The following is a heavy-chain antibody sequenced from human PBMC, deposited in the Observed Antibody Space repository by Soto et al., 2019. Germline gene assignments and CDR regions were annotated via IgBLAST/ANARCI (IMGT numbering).Heavy chain of an antibody. CDR2: ISSSSSYI. D-gene: IGHD5-18*01. Sequence: GGSLRLSCAASGFTFSSYSMNWVRQAPGKGLEWVSSISSSSSYIYYADSVKGRYTISRDNAKNTLYLQMNSLRAEDTAVYYCAKDYGHTYGYIDYWGQGTLVTVSS. V-gene: IGHV3-21*01. CDR3: AKDYGHTYGYIDY. CDR1: GFTFSSYS. J-gene: IGHJ4*02.